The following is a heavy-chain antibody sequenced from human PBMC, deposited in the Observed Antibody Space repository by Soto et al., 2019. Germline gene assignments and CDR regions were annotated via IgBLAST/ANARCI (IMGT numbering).Heavy chain of an antibody. Sequence: PSETLSLTCTVSGGSISSYYWSWIRQPPGKGLEWIGYIYYSGSTNYNPSLKSRVTISVDTSKNQFSLKLSSVTAADTAVYYCARSMTRGTQNSPHNNWFXPWGQEPWSPS. J-gene: IGHJ5*02. D-gene: IGHD3-22*01. CDR2: IYYSGST. V-gene: IGHV4-59*01. CDR3: ARSMTRGTQNSPHNNWFXP. CDR1: GGSISSYY.